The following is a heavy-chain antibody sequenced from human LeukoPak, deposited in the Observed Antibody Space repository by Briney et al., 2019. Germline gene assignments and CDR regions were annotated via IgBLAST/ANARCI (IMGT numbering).Heavy chain of an antibody. CDR2: IYYSGST. V-gene: IGHV4-59*01. D-gene: IGHD1-7*01. CDR1: GVSISSYY. CDR3: ARARVELGFYYYYGMDV. J-gene: IGHJ6*02. Sequence: PSETLSLTCTVSGVSISSYYWSWIRQPPGKGLEWIGYIYYSGSTNYNPSLKSRVTISVDTSKNQFSLRLSSVTAADTAVYYCARARVELGFYYYYGMDVWGQGTTVTVSS.